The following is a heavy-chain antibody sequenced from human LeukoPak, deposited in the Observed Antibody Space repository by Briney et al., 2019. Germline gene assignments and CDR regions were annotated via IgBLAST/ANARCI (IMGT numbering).Heavy chain of an antibody. V-gene: IGHV4-38-2*02. D-gene: IGHD1-1*01. CDR1: GYSITSDYY. CDR3: AREDRQNWNYAY. J-gene: IGHJ4*02. Sequence: SETVSLTCTVSGYSITSDYYWGWIRQPPGKGLEWIGSIYHSGSTYYNPSLKSRVTISVDTSKNHFSLKLSSVTAADTAVYYCAREDRQNWNYAYWGQGTLVTVSS. CDR2: IYHSGST.